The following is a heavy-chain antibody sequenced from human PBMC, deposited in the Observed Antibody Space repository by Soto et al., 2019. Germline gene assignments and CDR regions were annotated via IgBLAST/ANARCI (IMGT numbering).Heavy chain of an antibody. CDR1: GGTFSSYA. V-gene: IGHV1-69*12. Sequence: QVQLVQSGAEVKKPGSSVKVSCKASGGTFSSYAISWVRQAPGQGLEWMGGIIPIFGTANYAQKFQGRVTISADESTNTAYMELSSLRTEDTGVYYCAGQAVGPSYHYGNGVWGPGATVPGSS. CDR3: AGQAVGPSYHYGNGV. CDR2: IIPIFGTA. J-gene: IGHJ6*02.